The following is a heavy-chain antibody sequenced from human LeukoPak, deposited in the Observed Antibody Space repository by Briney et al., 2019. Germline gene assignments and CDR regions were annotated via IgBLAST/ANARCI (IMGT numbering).Heavy chain of an antibody. CDR2: IRRKSYGGTT. D-gene: IGHD6-13*01. CDR1: GFTFGDYA. CDR3: ARDHPKRQQLVPTTW. J-gene: IGHJ4*02. V-gene: IGHV3-49*04. Sequence: PGGSLRLSCTASGFTFGDYAMSWVRQAPGKGLEWVGFIRRKSYGGTTEYAASVKGRFTISRDDSKSIAYLQMNSLKTEDTAVYYCARDHPKRQQLVPTTWWGQGTLVTVSS.